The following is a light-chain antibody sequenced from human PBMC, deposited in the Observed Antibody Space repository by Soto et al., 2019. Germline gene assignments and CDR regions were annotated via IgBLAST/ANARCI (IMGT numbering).Light chain of an antibody. V-gene: IGKV3-20*01. CDR2: AAS. Sequence: EIVLTQSPGTLSLSPGERATLSCRASQSVSSNYLAWYQQKPGQAPRLLIFAASNRATGIPDRFSGSGSGKDFTLTISRLEPEDFAVYYCQQYGSSPYTFGQGTKLEIK. J-gene: IGKJ2*01. CDR3: QQYGSSPYT. CDR1: QSVSSNY.